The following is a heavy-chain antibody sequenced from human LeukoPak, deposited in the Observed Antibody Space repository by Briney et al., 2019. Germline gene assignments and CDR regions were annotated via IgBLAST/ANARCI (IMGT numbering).Heavy chain of an antibody. Sequence: PGGSLRLSCAASGLTVSSNYMSWVRQAPGKGLKWVSTISGGVGSTFYADSVKGRFTISRDNSKSTLYLQMNSLGAEDTAVYYCAKGGHNSFFDYWGQGTLVTVSS. CDR3: AKGGHNSFFDY. CDR2: ISGGVGST. V-gene: IGHV3-23*01. J-gene: IGHJ4*02. D-gene: IGHD1-1*01. CDR1: GLTVSSNY.